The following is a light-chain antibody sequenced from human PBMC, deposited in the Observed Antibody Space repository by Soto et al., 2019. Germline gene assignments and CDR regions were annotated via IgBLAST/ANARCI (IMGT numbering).Light chain of an antibody. CDR3: QQYNNWPRT. Sequence: EIVMTQSPATLSVSPGERATLSCRASQSVSSNLAWYQQKPGQAPRLLIYGASTRATGIPARFSGSGSGTEFTLTISSLQSEDFAVYYCQQYNNWPRTFVQGAKGEIK. CDR2: GAS. J-gene: IGKJ1*01. CDR1: QSVSSN. V-gene: IGKV3-15*01.